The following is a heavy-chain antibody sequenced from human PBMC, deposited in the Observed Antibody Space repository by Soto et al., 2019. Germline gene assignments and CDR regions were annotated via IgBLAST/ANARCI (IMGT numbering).Heavy chain of an antibody. CDR3: ATLGSSGSYYLFDY. V-gene: IGHV1-69*02. J-gene: IGHJ4*02. Sequence: YHASGGTLNCWTLRLMRQAPGQGLEWMGRIITILGIANYAQKFQGRVTMTADKSTSIAYMELSRLRSEDTAVHYCATLGSSGSYYLFDYWGQGTLVTVSA. CDR1: GGTLNCWT. D-gene: IGHD3-10*01. CDR2: IITILGIA.